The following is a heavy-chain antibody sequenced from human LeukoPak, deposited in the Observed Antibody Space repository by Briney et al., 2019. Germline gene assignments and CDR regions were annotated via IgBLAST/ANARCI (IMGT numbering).Heavy chain of an antibody. V-gene: IGHV3-23*01. CDR2: ISGSGGST. CDR1: GFTFSSYE. J-gene: IGHJ3*02. CDR3: AKSYYDYVWGSYRYDAFDI. D-gene: IGHD3-16*02. Sequence: AGGSLRPSCAASGFTFSSYEMNWVRQAPGKGLEWVSAISGSGGSTYYADSVKGRFTISRDNSKNTLYLQMNSLRAEDTAVYYCAKSYYDYVWGSYRYDAFDIWGQGTMVTVSS.